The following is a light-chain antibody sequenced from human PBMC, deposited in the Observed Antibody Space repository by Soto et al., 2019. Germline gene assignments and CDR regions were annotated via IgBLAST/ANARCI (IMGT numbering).Light chain of an antibody. CDR3: CSYAGSSTSWV. J-gene: IGLJ3*02. CDR1: SSDVGSYNL. CDR2: EGS. Sequence: QSVLTQPASVSGSPGQSITISCTGTSSDVGSYNLVSWYQQHPGKAPKLMIYEGSKRPSGVSNRFSGSKSGNTASLTIPGLQAEDEADYYCCSYAGSSTSWVFGGGTKVTVL. V-gene: IGLV2-23*01.